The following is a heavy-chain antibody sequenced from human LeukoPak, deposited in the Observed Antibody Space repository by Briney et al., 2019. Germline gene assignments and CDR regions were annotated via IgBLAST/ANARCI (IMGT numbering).Heavy chain of an antibody. CDR2: ISSSSSYI. CDR1: GFTFSSYS. Sequence: GGSLRLSCAASGFTFSSYSMNCVRQAPGKGLEWVSSISSSSSYIYYADSVKGRFTISRDNAKNSLYLQMNSLRAEDTAVYYCARELGEMATIGVEYWGQGTLVTVSS. CDR3: ARELGEMATIGVEY. D-gene: IGHD5-24*01. V-gene: IGHV3-21*01. J-gene: IGHJ4*02.